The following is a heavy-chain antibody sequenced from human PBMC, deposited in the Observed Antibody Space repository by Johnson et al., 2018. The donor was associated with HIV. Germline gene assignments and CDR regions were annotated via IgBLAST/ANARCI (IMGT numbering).Heavy chain of an antibody. CDR1: GFTFSSYG. V-gene: IGHV3-33*06. CDR2: IWYDGSNK. CDR3: AKDRPYYYDSSGYPI. Sequence: QVQLVESGGGVVQPGKSLRLSCAASGFTFSSYGMHWVRQAPGKGLEWVAVIWYDGSNKYYADSVKGRFTISRDNSKNTLYLQMNSLRAEDTAVYYCAKDRPYYYDSSGYPIWGQGTMVTVSS. J-gene: IGHJ3*02. D-gene: IGHD3-22*01.